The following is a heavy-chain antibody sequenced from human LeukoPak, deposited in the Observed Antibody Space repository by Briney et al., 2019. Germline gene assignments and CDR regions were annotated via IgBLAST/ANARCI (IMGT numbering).Heavy chain of an antibody. Sequence: ASVKVSCKASGYTFTGYYMHWVRPAPGQGLEWMGWINPNSGGTNYAQKFQGRVTMTRDTSISTAYMELSRLRSDDTAVYYCARVARPYNWFDPWGQGTLVTVSS. CDR3: ARVARPYNWFDP. CDR1: GYTFTGYY. D-gene: IGHD6-6*01. J-gene: IGHJ5*02. CDR2: INPNSGGT. V-gene: IGHV1-2*02.